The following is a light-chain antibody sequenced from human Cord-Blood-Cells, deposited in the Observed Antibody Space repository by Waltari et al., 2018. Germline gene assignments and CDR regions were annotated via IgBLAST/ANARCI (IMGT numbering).Light chain of an antibody. J-gene: IGKJ4*01. CDR1: QSISSW. V-gene: IGKV1-5*03. Sequence: DIQMTQSPSTLSASVGDRVTITCRASQSISSWLAWYQQKPGKAPKLLIYKASSLERGVPSRCSGSGSGTEFTLTISSLQPDDFATYYCQQYNSYLLTFGGGTKVEIK. CDR2: KAS. CDR3: QQYNSYLLT.